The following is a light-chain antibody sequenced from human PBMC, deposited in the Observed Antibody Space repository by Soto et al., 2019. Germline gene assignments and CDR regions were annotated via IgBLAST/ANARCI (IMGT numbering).Light chain of an antibody. J-gene: IGKJ5*01. Sequence: VVMTQSPGTLSVSLGESATLSCRASQSVDGYLAWYQQQPGQAPRLLIYGASTRATGVTARFRGGGSGTEFTLTISSLQSEDSAVYYCQQYHKWPPITFGQGTRLEIK. CDR2: GAS. CDR1: QSVDGY. V-gene: IGKV3-15*01. CDR3: QQYHKWPPIT.